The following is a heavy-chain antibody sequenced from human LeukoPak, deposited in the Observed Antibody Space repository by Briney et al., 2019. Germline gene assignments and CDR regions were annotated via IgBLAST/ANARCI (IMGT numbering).Heavy chain of an antibody. Sequence: GESLKISCKGSGYSFTSYWIGWVRQMPGKGLEWMGIIYPGDSDTRYSPSFQGQVTISADKSISTAYLQWSSLKASDTAMYYCARQGWNYGDYGTFDYWGQGTLVTVSS. CDR2: IYPGDSDT. CDR3: ARQGWNYGDYGTFDY. D-gene: IGHD4-17*01. J-gene: IGHJ4*02. CDR1: GYSFTSYW. V-gene: IGHV5-51*01.